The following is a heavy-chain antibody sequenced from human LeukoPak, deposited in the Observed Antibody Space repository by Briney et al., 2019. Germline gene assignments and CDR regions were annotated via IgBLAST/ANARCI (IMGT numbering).Heavy chain of an antibody. J-gene: IGHJ4*02. CDR1: GGSFSGYY. CDR2: INHSGST. CDR3: ARANYYDSSGYSY. Sequence: NPSETLSLTCAVYGGSFSGYYWSWIRQPPGKGLEWIGEINHSGSTNYNPSLKSRVTISVDTSKNQFSLKLSSVTAADTAVYYCARANYYDSSGYSYWGQGTLVIVSS. V-gene: IGHV4-34*01. D-gene: IGHD3-22*01.